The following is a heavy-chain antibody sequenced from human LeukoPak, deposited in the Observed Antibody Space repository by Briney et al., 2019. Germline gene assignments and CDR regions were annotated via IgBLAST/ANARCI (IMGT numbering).Heavy chain of an antibody. Sequence: PGGSLRLSCAASGFTFSYYNMNWVRQAPGKGLEWVSYITDSGNTIHYADSVKGRFTISRDNAKNSLYLQMNSLRAEDTAVYYCARSIGLTGGGVDVWGQGTTVTVSS. D-gene: IGHD3-9*01. J-gene: IGHJ6*02. CDR2: ITDSGNTI. CDR1: GFTFSYYN. V-gene: IGHV3-11*01. CDR3: ARSIGLTGGGVDV.